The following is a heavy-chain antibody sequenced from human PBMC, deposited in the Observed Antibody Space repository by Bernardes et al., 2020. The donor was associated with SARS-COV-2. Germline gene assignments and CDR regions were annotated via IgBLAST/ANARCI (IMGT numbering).Heavy chain of an antibody. Sequence: SKSLSPTCTVSGGSIRSSYWSWIRQPPGPGLEWIGYIYYSGSTNYNPSLKSRVTISVDTSKNQFSLKLSSVTAADTAVYYCARSSGGDCYSCPHYGMDVWGQGTTVTVSS. J-gene: IGHJ6*02. D-gene: IGHD2-21*02. CDR2: IYYSGST. CDR3: ARSSGGDCYSCPHYGMDV. CDR1: GGSIRSSY. V-gene: IGHV4-59*01.